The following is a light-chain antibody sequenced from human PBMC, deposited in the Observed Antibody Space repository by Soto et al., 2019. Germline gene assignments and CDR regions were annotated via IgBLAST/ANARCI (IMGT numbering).Light chain of an antibody. CDR1: QTVYNY. CDR3: QQRTNWRT. J-gene: IGKJ2*01. CDR2: DAS. Sequence: EIVLTQSPATLSLSPGERATLSCTASQTVYNYLAWYQQKPGQAPRLLIYDASIRATGIPARFSGSGSGTDFTLTISSLEPEDFAVYYCQQRTNWRTFGQGTKLEIK. V-gene: IGKV3-11*01.